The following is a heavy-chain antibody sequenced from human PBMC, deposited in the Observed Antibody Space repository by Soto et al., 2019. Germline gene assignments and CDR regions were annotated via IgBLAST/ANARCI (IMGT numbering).Heavy chain of an antibody. D-gene: IGHD1-1*01. CDR3: AKSMYTWNDGFFDY. CDR1: GFTFSSYG. V-gene: IGHV3-30*18. CDR2: ISYDGINK. J-gene: IGHJ4*02. Sequence: QVQLVESGGGVVQPGRSLRLSCAASGFTFSSYGMHWVRQAPGKGLEWVASISYDGINKYYANSVKGRFTISRDNSKNTLYLQMNSLRAEDTAVYYCAKSMYTWNDGFFDYWGQGTLVTVSS.